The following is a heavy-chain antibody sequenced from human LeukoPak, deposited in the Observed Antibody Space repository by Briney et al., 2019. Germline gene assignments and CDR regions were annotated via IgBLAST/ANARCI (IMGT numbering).Heavy chain of an antibody. CDR2: ISSSGGST. Sequence: GGSLRLSCSASGFTFSSYAMHWVRQAPGKGLEYVSAISSSGGSTYYADSVRGRFTISRDNSKNTLYLQMNSLRAEDTAVYYCARAPYGGDYDYWGQGTLVTVSS. CDR3: ARAPYGGDYDY. J-gene: IGHJ4*02. D-gene: IGHD2-21*01. CDR1: GFTFSSYA. V-gene: IGHV3-64*04.